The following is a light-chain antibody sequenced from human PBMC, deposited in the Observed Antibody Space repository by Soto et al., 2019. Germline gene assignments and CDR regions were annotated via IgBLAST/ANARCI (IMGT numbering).Light chain of an antibody. V-gene: IGKV3-15*01. CDR1: QSVGSN. J-gene: IGKJ1*01. Sequence: EKVMTQSPGSLSVSPGERAALSCRASQSVGSNLAWYQRKPGQAPRLLIYGASTRANGIPSRFSGSGSGTEFTLTISSLQSEDFAVYYCQQYYDWPWTFGQGTTVEIK. CDR3: QQYYDWPWT. CDR2: GAS.